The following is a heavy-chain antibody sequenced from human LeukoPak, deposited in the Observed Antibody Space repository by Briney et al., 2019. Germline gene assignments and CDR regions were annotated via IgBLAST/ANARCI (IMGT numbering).Heavy chain of an antibody. J-gene: IGHJ4*02. CDR2: ISSSGSTI. CDR1: GFTFSSYE. Sequence: PGGSLRLSCAASGFTFSSYEMNWVRQAPGKGLEWVSYISSSGSTIYYADSVKGRFTISRDNSKNTQYLQMNSLRAEDTAVYHCAKEYSSSGDFDYWGQGTLVTVSS. CDR3: AKEYSSSGDFDY. V-gene: IGHV3-48*03. D-gene: IGHD6-13*01.